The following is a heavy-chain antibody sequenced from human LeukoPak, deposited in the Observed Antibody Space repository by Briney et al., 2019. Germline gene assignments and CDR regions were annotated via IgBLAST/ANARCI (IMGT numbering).Heavy chain of an antibody. D-gene: IGHD3-10*01. CDR3: ARGPLTYYYASGSYYSN. V-gene: IGHV4-34*01. CDR1: GFTFSSYA. Sequence: GSLRLSCAASGFTFSSYAMNWVRQAPGKGLEWIGDINHSGSTNYNPSLKSRVTISVDTSKKQFSLKLSSVTAADTAVYFCARGPLTYYYASGSYYSNWGQGTLVTVSS. J-gene: IGHJ4*02. CDR2: INHSGST.